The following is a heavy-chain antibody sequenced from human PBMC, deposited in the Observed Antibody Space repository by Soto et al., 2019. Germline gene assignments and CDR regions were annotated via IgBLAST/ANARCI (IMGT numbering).Heavy chain of an antibody. Sequence: GGSLRLSCAASGFTFSSYWMSWVRQAPGKGLEWVANIKQDGSGKYYVDSVKGRFTISRDNAKNSLYLQMNSLRAEDTAVYYCARAPIAVAGMQYFDLWGRGTLVTVSS. D-gene: IGHD6-19*01. CDR3: ARAPIAVAGMQYFDL. CDR1: GFTFSSYW. J-gene: IGHJ2*01. CDR2: IKQDGSGK. V-gene: IGHV3-7*01.